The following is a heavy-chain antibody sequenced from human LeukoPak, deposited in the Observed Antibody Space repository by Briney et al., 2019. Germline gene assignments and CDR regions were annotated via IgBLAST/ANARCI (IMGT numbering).Heavy chain of an antibody. V-gene: IGHV3-30-3*01. D-gene: IGHD5-24*01. CDR1: GFTFSSYA. J-gene: IGHJ3*02. Sequence: PGGSLRLSCAASGFTFSSYAMHWVRQAPGKGLEWVAVISYDGSNKYYADSVKGRFTISRDNSKNTLYLQMNSLRAEDTAVYYCASRDGYNFHAFDIWGQGTMVTVSS. CDR2: ISYDGSNK. CDR3: ASRDGYNFHAFDI.